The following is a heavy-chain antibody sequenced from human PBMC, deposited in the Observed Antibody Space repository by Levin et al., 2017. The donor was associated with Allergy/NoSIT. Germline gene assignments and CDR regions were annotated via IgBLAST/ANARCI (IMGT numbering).Heavy chain of an antibody. CDR2: INPNSGGT. V-gene: IGHV1-2*04. Sequence: ASVKVSCKASGYTFTGYYMHWVRQAPGQGLEWMGWINPNSGGTNYAQKFQGWVTMTRDTSISTAYMELSRLRSDDTAVYYCARSAPFGSVQDNWFDPWGQGTLVTVSS. CDR1: GYTFTGYY. D-gene: IGHD3-10*01. J-gene: IGHJ5*02. CDR3: ARSAPFGSVQDNWFDP.